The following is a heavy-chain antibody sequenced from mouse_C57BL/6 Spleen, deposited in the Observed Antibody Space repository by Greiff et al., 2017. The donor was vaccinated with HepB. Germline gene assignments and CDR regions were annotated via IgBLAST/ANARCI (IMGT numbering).Heavy chain of an antibody. Sequence: VHVKQSGPELVKPGASVKISCKASGYSFTDYNMNWVKQSNGKSLEWIGVINPNYGTTSYNQKFKGKATLTVDQSSSTAYMQLNSLTSEDSAVYYCARDYGSRRWYFDVWGTGTTVTVSS. D-gene: IGHD1-1*01. CDR3: ARDYGSRRWYFDV. CDR1: GYSFTDYN. V-gene: IGHV1-39*01. CDR2: INPNYGTT. J-gene: IGHJ1*03.